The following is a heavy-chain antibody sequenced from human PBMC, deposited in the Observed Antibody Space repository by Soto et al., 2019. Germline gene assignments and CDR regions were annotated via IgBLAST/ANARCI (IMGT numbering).Heavy chain of an antibody. Sequence: QITLKESGPTLVKPTQTLTLTCTFSAFSLSTGGVGVGWIRQPPGKALEWLALIYWDDDKRYSPSLRSRLTLTKATSKNPVVLTMTNMDPVDTATYYCIQSRCGGDCLQSYASYYYYGMDVWGQGTTVTVSS. CDR3: IQSRCGGDCLQSYASYYYYGMDV. CDR1: AFSLSTGGVG. J-gene: IGHJ6*02. V-gene: IGHV2-5*02. CDR2: IYWDDDK. D-gene: IGHD2-21*02.